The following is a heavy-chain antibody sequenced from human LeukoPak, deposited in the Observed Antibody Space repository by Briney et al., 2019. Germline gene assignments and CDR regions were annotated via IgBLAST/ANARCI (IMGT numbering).Heavy chain of an antibody. CDR3: AREVPISEILDY. CDR2: IIPILGIA. V-gene: IGHV1-69*04. J-gene: IGHJ4*02. CDR1: GGTFSSYA. Sequence: ASVKVSCKASGGTFSSYAISWVRQAPGQGLERMGRIIPILGIANYAQKFQGRVTITADKSTSTAYMELSSLRSEDTAVYYCAREVPISEILDYWGQGTLVTVSS. D-gene: IGHD1-14*01.